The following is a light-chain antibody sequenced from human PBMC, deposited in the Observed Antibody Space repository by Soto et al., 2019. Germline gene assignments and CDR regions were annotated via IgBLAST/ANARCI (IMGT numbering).Light chain of an antibody. Sequence: QPVLTQPASVSGSPGQSITISCTGTSSDVGGHNYVSWYQQHPGKAPKLMIYDVSNRPSGVSNRFSGSKSGNTASLTISGLQAEDEADYYCSSYTSSSTYVFGTGTKVTVL. CDR3: SSYTSSSTYV. CDR2: DVS. J-gene: IGLJ1*01. V-gene: IGLV2-14*01. CDR1: SSDVGGHNY.